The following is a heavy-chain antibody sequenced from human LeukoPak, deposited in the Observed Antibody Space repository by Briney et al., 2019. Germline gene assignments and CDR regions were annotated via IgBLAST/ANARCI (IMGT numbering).Heavy chain of an antibody. V-gene: IGHV4-34*01. Sequence: SETLSLTCAVYGGSFSDYYWSWIRQPPGKGLECIGEINHSGSTNYNPSLKSRVTISVDTSKNQFSLKLSSVTAADTAVYYCARGSSLPGDIVVVPAAQGYYYYMDVWGKGTTVTVSS. CDR3: ARGSSLPGDIVVVPAAQGYYYYMDV. CDR2: INHSGST. J-gene: IGHJ6*03. CDR1: GGSFSDYY. D-gene: IGHD2-2*01.